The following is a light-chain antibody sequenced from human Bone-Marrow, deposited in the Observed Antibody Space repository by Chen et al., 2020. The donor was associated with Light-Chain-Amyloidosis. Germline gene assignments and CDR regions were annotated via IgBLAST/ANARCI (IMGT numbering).Light chain of an antibody. CDR1: QTISSNY. CDR2: GSS. CDR3: QQYGTSPLT. J-gene: IGKJ4*01. V-gene: IGKV3-20*01. Sequence: EIVLTQSPGTLTLSPGEGANLSCRASQTISSNYLTWYQQKFGQAPRLRIYGSSSRATGIPDRFTGSGSGTDFTLTINSLEPEDFAMYYCQQYGTSPLTFGGGTKVEIK.